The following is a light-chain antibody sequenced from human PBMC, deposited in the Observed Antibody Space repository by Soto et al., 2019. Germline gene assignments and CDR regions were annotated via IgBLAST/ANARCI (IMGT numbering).Light chain of an antibody. J-gene: IGKJ4*01. CDR1: QDISNY. Sequence: DIHMTQSPSSLSASVGDIFTITCQASQDISNYLNWYQQKPGKAPKLLIYDAANLETGVPSRLSGSGYGTDFTFIISSLQTEDIAIYYCQQYDNVTLTFGGGTKVDIK. CDR2: DAA. CDR3: QQYDNVTLT. V-gene: IGKV1-33*01.